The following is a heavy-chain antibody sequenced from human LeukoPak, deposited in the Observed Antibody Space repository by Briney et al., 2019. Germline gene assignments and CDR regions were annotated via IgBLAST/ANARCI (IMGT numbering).Heavy chain of an antibody. J-gene: IGHJ4*02. CDR1: GFTFSDYY. CDR2: ISSSGSTI. D-gene: IGHD6-19*01. CDR3: TRDPNHPGYSSGWYY. V-gene: IGHV3-11*04. Sequence: GGSLRLSCAASGFTFSDYYMSWIRQAPGKGLEWVSYISSSGSTIYYADSVKSRFTISRDNAKNSLYLQMNSLRVEDTAVYYCTRDPNHPGYSSGWYYWGQGTLVTVSS.